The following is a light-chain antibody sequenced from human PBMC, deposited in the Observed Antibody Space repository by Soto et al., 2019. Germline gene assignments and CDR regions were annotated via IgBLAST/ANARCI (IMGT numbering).Light chain of an antibody. V-gene: IGLV2-11*01. CDR1: SSDVGGYNY. CDR2: DVS. Sequence: QSAMTQPRSVAGSPGQSVTISCTGTSSDVGGYNYVSWYQQHPGKAPKLMIYDVSKRPSGVPDRFSGSKSGNTASLTISGLQAADQADYYSCSYAGSYYVFGTGTKLTVL. J-gene: IGLJ1*01. CDR3: CSYAGSYYV.